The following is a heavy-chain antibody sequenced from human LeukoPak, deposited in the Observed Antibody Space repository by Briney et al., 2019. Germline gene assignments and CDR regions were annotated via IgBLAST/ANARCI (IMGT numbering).Heavy chain of an antibody. J-gene: IGHJ4*02. CDR2: FDPEDGET. V-gene: IGHV1-24*01. Sequence: ASVKVSCKVSGYTLTELSTHWVRQAPGKGLEWMGGFDPEDGETIYAQKFQGRVTMTEDTSADTAYMELSSLRSEDTAVYYCATLFDYVWGSYRYYFDYWGQGTLVTVSS. CDR1: GYTLTELS. CDR3: ATLFDYVWGSYRYYFDY. D-gene: IGHD3-16*02.